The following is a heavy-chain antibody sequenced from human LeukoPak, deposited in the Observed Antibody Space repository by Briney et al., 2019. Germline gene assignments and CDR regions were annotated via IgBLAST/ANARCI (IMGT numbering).Heavy chain of an antibody. CDR1: GFTFSNYV. V-gene: IGHV3-23*01. CDR2: ISGPGGGT. J-gene: IGHJ4*02. Sequence: GGSLRLSCAASGFTFSNYVMNWVRQAPGKGLEWVSAISGPGGGTYYADSMKGRFTISRDNSKNTLYLQMNSLRAEDTAIYYCAKAPPGYSTYALPANWGQGTLVTVSS. CDR3: AKAPPGYSTYALPAN. D-gene: IGHD5-12*01.